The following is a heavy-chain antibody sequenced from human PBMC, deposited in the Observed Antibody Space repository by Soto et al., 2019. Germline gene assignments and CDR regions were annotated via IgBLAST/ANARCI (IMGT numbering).Heavy chain of an antibody. J-gene: IGHJ4*02. CDR3: ATDPGYNYVMGFDH. CDR1: GYTLSEVS. Sequence: ASVKVSCKVSGYTLSEVSMHWVRQAPGKGLEWMGGFDPEDGETIYAQKFQGRVTMTEDTSTDTAYMELSSLRSEDTAVYYCATDPGYNYVMGFDHWGQGTQVTVSS. V-gene: IGHV1-24*01. D-gene: IGHD5-18*01. CDR2: FDPEDGET.